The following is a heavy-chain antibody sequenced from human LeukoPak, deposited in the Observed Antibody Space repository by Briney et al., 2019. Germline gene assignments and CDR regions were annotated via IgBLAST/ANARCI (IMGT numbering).Heavy chain of an antibody. CDR2: ISSSGSTI. CDR3: ASGCDTAMVTDY. D-gene: IGHD5-18*01. Sequence: GGSLRLSCAASGFTFSSYEMNWVRQAPGKGLEWVSYISSSGSTIYYADSVKGRFTISRDNAKNSLYLQMNSLRAEDTAVYYCASGCDTAMVTDYWGQGTLVTVSS. J-gene: IGHJ4*02. V-gene: IGHV3-48*03. CDR1: GFTFSSYE.